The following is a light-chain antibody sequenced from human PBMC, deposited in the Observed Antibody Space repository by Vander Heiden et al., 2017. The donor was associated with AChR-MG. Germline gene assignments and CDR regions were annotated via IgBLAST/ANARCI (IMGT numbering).Light chain of an antibody. Sequence: DIQMTQSTSTLSASVGDRVTITCRSNHNINQWVAWYQQKPGKAPKLLIYKASTLATGVPSRFSDSGSGSEFTLIISSLQSEDFATYYCQQTNSDPITFGGGTLVEI. CDR1: HNINQW. V-gene: IGKV1-5*03. CDR2: KAS. CDR3: QQTNSDPIT. J-gene: IGKJ4*01.